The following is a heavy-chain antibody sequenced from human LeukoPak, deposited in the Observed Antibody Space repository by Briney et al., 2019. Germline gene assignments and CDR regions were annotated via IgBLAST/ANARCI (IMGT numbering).Heavy chain of an antibody. CDR2: ISYDGSNK. CDR1: GFTFSSYA. Sequence: GGSLRLSCAASGFTFSSYAMHWVRQAPGKGLEWVAVISYDGSNKYYADSVKGRFTISRDNSKNTLYLQMNSLRAEDTAVYYCASHEGYCSSTSCSTFDYWGQGTLVTVSS. J-gene: IGHJ4*02. CDR3: ASHEGYCSSTSCSTFDY. D-gene: IGHD2-2*01. V-gene: IGHV3-30-3*01.